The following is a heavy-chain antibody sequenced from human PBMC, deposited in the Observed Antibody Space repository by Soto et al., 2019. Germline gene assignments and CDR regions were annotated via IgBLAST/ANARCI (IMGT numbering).Heavy chain of an antibody. V-gene: IGHV1-2*02. CDR3: ARDNGGGVIVIQEYGPFVY. CDR1: GYTFTGYD. Sequence: QVQLVQSGAEVKKPGASVKVSCKASGYTFTGYDMHWVRQAPGQGLEWMGWINPNSGGTNYPQKFQGRVTMTKDTSISTAYMELSRLRSDDMAVYCCARDNGGGVIVIQEYGPFVYWGQGTLVTVAS. D-gene: IGHD3-16*02. J-gene: IGHJ4*02. CDR2: INPNSGGT.